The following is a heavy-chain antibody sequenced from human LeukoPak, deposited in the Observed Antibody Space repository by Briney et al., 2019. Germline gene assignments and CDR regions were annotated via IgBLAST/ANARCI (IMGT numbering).Heavy chain of an antibody. CDR2: ISAYNGNT. J-gene: IGHJ6*02. CDR3: ARYPVDTARNYYYHYGMDV. V-gene: IGHV1-18*01. D-gene: IGHD5-18*01. CDR1: GYTFTSYG. Sequence: ASVKVSCTASGYTFTSYGISWVRQAPGQGLEWMGWISAYNGNTNYAQKLQGRVTMTTDTSTSTAYMELRSLRSDNTAVYYCARYPVDTARNYYYHYGMDVWGQGTTVTVSS.